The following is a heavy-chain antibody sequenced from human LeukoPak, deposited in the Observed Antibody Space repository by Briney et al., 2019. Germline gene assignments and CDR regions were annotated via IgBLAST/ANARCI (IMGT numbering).Heavy chain of an antibody. Sequence: PGGSLRLSCAASGFTVSSNYMSWVRQAPGTGLEWVSLIYSGGYSGVNTYYADSVKGRFTVSRDNSKNTLYLQMNSLRAEDTAVYYCAKDRDGGYKKPLYYWGQGTLVTVSS. CDR1: GFTVSSNY. CDR3: AKDRDGGYKKPLYY. J-gene: IGHJ4*02. V-gene: IGHV3-66*03. D-gene: IGHD5-24*01. CDR2: IYSGGYSGVNT.